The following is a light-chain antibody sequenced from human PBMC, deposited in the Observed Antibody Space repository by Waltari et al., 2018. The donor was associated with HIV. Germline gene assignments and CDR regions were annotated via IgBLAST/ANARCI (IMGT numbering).Light chain of an antibody. J-gene: IGLJ1*01. CDR3: SSYTSTYV. V-gene: IGLV2-14*01. Sequence: QSALTQPASVSGSPGQSFTISCTGTSSDVGGYNSFSWYQQHPGKAPKLMIYDVSNRPSGVSNRFSCSKSGNTASLTISGLQAEDEADYYCSSYTSTYVFVTGTKVTVL. CDR1: SSDVGGYNS. CDR2: DVS.